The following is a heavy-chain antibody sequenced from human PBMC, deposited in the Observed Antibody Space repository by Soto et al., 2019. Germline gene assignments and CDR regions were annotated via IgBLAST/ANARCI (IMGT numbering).Heavy chain of an antibody. CDR2: IIPILGIA. V-gene: IGHV1-69*04. D-gene: IGHD4-17*01. CDR3: ARDSSPYGDYVGFDY. CDR1: GYTFTSYT. J-gene: IGHJ4*02. Sequence: ASVKVSCKASGYTFTSYTISWVRQAPGQGLEWMGRIIPILGIANYAQKFQGRVTITADKSTSTAYMELRSLRSDDTAVYYCARDSSPYGDYVGFDYWGQGTLVTVSS.